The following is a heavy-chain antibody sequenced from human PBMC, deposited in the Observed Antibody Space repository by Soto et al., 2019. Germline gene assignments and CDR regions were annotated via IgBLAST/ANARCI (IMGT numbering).Heavy chain of an antibody. V-gene: IGHV1-18*01. CDR3: ARGGAYGGNVPLDAFDI. CDR1: GYTFTSYG. J-gene: IGHJ3*02. CDR2: ISAYNGNT. Sequence: QVQLVQSGAEVKKPGASVKVSCKASGYTFTSYGISWVRQAPGQGLEWMGWISAYNGNTNYAQKLQGRVTMTTDTATSTAYMELRSRRSDDTAVYDWARGGAYGGNVPLDAFDIWGQGTMVTVSS. D-gene: IGHD4-17*01.